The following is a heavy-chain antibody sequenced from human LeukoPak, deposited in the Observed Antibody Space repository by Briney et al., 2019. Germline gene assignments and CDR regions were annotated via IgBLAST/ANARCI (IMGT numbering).Heavy chain of an antibody. CDR1: GYSFTSYW. V-gene: IGHV5-51*01. Sequence: GESLKISCKGSGYSFTSYWIGWVRQMPGKGLEWMGIIYPGDSDTRCSPSFQGQVTISADKSISTAYLQWSSLKASDTAMYYCARHEGPGAPVARYYYYGMDVWGQGTTVTVSS. CDR2: IYPGDSDT. J-gene: IGHJ6*02. CDR3: ARHEGPGAPVARYYYYGMDV. D-gene: IGHD2-2*01.